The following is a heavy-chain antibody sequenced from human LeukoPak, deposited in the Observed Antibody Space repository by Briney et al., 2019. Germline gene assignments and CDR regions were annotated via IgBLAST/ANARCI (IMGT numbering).Heavy chain of an antibody. CDR1: GGSISSSSYY. CDR2: IYYSGST. V-gene: IGHV4-39*01. Sequence: ASETLSLTCTVSGGSISSSSYYWGWIRQPPGKGLEWIGSIYYSGSTYYNPSLKSRVTISVDTSKNQFSLKLSSVTAADTAVYYCASLSGTTLSDAFDIWGQGTMVTVSS. J-gene: IGHJ3*02. D-gene: IGHD1-7*01. CDR3: ASLSGTTLSDAFDI.